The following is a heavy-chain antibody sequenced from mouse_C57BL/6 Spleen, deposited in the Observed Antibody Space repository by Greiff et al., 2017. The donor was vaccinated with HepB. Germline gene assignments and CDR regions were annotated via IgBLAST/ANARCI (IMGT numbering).Heavy chain of an antibody. J-gene: IGHJ4*01. D-gene: IGHD1-1*01. Sequence: QVQLQQPGTELVKPGASVKLSCKASGYTFTSYWMHWVKQRPGQGLEWIGNINPSNGGTNYNEKFKSKATLTVDKSSSTAYMQRSSLTSEDSAVYYCARSTTSGSSRYYAMDYWGQGTSVTVSS. CDR1: GYTFTSYW. V-gene: IGHV1-53*01. CDR3: ARSTTSGSSRYYAMDY. CDR2: INPSNGGT.